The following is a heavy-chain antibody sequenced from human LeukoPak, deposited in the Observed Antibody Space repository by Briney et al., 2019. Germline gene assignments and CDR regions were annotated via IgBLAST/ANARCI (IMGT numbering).Heavy chain of an antibody. CDR2: ITSSSTYI. J-gene: IGHJ4*02. CDR3: ARDLVERGFNYGRCDY. V-gene: IGHV3-21*01. CDR1: GLTFSAYS. D-gene: IGHD5-18*01. Sequence: PGGSLRLSCAASGLTFSAYSMNWVRQAPGKGLEWVSSITSSSTYIYYADSVKGRFTISRDNAKNSLYLQMNSLRAEDTAVYYCARDLVERGFNYGRCDYWGQGTLVTVSS.